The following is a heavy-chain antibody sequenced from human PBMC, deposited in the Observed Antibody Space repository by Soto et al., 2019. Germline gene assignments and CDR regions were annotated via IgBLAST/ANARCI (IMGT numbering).Heavy chain of an antibody. CDR2: IYYSGST. CDR3: ARNDDSSGYYESYFDY. CDR1: GGSISRYY. J-gene: IGHJ4*02. D-gene: IGHD3-22*01. V-gene: IGHV4-59*01. Sequence: SETLPLTYTVSGGSISRYYWSWSLQPPGKGLEWIGYIYYSGSTNYNPSLKSRVTRSVDTSKNQFSLKLSSVTAADTAVYYCARNDDSSGYYESYFDYWGQGTLVTVSS.